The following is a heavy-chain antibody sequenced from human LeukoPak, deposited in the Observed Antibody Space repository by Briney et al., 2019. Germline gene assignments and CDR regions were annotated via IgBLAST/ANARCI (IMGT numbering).Heavy chain of an antibody. CDR1: GFTFRSYW. CDR2: IKQDGSEK. CDR3: ARHVVAVGFDY. J-gene: IGHJ4*02. D-gene: IGHD3-22*01. Sequence: GGSLRLSCAASGFTFRSYWMSWVRQAPGKGLEWVANIKQDGSEKYYVDSVKDRFTISRDNAKNSLYLQMNSLRAEDTAVYYCARHVVAVGFDYWGQGTLVTVSS. V-gene: IGHV3-7*01.